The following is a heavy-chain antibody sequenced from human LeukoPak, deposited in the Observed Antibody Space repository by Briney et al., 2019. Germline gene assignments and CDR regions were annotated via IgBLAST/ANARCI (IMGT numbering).Heavy chain of an antibody. Sequence: PGRSLRLSCAASGFTFDDFAMHWVRQAPGKGLEWVSGINWNSGTIAYAVSVKGRFTISRDNAKNSLYLQMNSLRADDTALYYCVKEGEMGQNNYGSGRYYYYMDVWGKGTMVTVSS. J-gene: IGHJ6*03. D-gene: IGHD3-10*01. CDR3: VKEGEMGQNNYGSGRYYYYMDV. V-gene: IGHV3-9*01. CDR1: GFTFDDFA. CDR2: INWNSGTI.